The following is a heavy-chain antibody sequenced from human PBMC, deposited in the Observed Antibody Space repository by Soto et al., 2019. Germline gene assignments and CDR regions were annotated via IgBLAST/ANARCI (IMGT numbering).Heavy chain of an antibody. CDR3: ARDVGTYYYDSSGYYPDY. CDR1: GFTFSSYG. CDR2: IWYDGSNK. D-gene: IGHD3-22*01. Sequence: QVQLVESGGGVVQPGRSLRLSCAASGFTFSSYGMHWVRQAPGKGLEWVAVIWYDGSNKYYADSVKGRFTISRDNSKNTLYLQMTSLRAEDTAVYYCARDVGTYYYDSSGYYPDYWGQGTLVTVSS. J-gene: IGHJ4*02. V-gene: IGHV3-33*01.